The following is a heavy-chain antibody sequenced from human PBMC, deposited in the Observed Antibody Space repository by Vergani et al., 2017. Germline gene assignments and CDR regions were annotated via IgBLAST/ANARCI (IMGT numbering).Heavy chain of an antibody. J-gene: IGHJ4*02. CDR3: ARGVVPAAMSSDY. D-gene: IGHD2-2*01. CDR1: GDSVNSYY. CDR2: IYHSGST. V-gene: IGHV4-59*02. Sequence: QVQLQESGPGLVKPSQTLSLTCSVSGDSVNSYYWSWIRQPPGKGLEWMGYIYHSGSTYYNPSLKSRVTISVDRSKNQFSLKLSSVTAADTAVYYCARGVVPAAMSSDYWGQGTLVTVSS.